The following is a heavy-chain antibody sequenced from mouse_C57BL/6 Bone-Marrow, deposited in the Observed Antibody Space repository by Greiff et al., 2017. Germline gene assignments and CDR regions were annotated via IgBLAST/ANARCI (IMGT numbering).Heavy chain of an antibody. V-gene: IGHV5-6*01. J-gene: IGHJ4*01. D-gene: IGHD2-13*01. Sequence: DVQLVESGGDLVKPGGSLKLSCAATGFTFSSHGMSWVRQTPDKRLELVATISSGGSYTYYPDSVKGRFTISRDNDKNTLYLQMSSLKSEDTAMYYCATMVTTNAMDYWGQGTSVTVSS. CDR2: ISSGGSYT. CDR3: ATMVTTNAMDY. CDR1: GFTFSSHG.